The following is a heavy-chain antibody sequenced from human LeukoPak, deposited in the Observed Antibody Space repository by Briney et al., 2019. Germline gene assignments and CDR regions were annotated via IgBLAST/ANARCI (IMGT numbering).Heavy chain of an antibody. D-gene: IGHD2-2*01. J-gene: IGHJ6*02. CDR2: ISSSGSTI. CDR1: GFTFSDYY. Sequence: GGSLRLSCAASGFTFSDYYMSWIRQAPGKGREWASYISSSGSTIYYADSVKGRFTISRDNAKNSLYLEMNSLRAEDTAVYYCARTQLEGGGNYYYYGMDVWGQGTTVTVSS. V-gene: IGHV3-11*01. CDR3: ARTQLEGGGNYYYYGMDV.